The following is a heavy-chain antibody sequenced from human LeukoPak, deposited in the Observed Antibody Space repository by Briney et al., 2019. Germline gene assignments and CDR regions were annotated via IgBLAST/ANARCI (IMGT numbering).Heavy chain of an antibody. CDR1: GGSFSGYY. J-gene: IGHJ4*02. CDR2: INHSGST. Sequence: PSETLSLTCAVYGGSFSGYYWSWIRQPPGKGLEWIGEINHSGSTNYNPSLKSRVTISVDTSKKQFSLKLRSVTAADTAVYYCAREGYSGSDFDSWGQGTLVTVSS. D-gene: IGHD2-21*01. CDR3: AREGYSGSDFDS. V-gene: IGHV4-34*01.